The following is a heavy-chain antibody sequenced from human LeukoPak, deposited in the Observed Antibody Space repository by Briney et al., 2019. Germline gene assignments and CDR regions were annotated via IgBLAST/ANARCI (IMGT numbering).Heavy chain of an antibody. CDR3: ARTLYSGSYWDWFDP. D-gene: IGHD1-26*01. V-gene: IGHV4-59*01. J-gene: IGHJ5*02. CDR2: IYYSGST. Sequence: SETLSLTCTVSGGSISSYYWSWIRQPPGKGLEWIGYIYYSGSTNYNPSLKSRVTISVDTSKNQFSLKLSSVTAADTAVYYCARTLYSGSYWDWFDPWGQGTLVTVSS. CDR1: GGSISSYY.